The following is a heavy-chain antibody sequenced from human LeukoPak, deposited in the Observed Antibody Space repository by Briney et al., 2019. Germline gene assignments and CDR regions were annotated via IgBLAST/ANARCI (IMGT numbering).Heavy chain of an antibody. CDR3: ARVLESVKHEIAARRHYYYYMDV. J-gene: IGHJ6*03. CDR1: GYTFTSYA. CDR2: IIPIFGTA. Sequence: GASVKVSCKASGYTFTSYAMHWVRQAPGQGLEWMGGIIPIFGTADYAQKFQGRVTITTDESTSTAYMELSSLRSEDTAVYYCARVLESVKHEIAARRHYYYYMDVWGKGTTVTVSS. D-gene: IGHD6-6*01. V-gene: IGHV1-69*05.